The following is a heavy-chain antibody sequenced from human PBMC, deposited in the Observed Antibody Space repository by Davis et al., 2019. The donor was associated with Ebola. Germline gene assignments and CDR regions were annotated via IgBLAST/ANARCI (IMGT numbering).Heavy chain of an antibody. J-gene: IGHJ5*02. V-gene: IGHV4-59*01. D-gene: IGHD2-2*01. CDR1: GGSISSYY. CDR2: IYYSGST. CDR3: AKAWDIWSTSCYYH. Sequence: SETLSLTCTVSGGSISSYYWSWIRQPPGKGLEWIGYIYYSGSTNYNPSLKSRVTISVDTSKNQFSLKLSSVTAADTAVYYCAKAWDIWSTSCYYHWGQGTLVTVSS.